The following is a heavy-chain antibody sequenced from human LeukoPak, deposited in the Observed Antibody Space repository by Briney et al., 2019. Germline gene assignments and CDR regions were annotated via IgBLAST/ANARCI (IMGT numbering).Heavy chain of an antibody. CDR3: AREGYYDSSGYYYSREN. D-gene: IGHD3-22*01. V-gene: IGHV3-66*01. Sequence: GGSLRLSCAASGFTVSSNYMSWVRQAPGKGLEWVSVIYSGGSTYYADSVKGRFTISRDNAKNSLYLQMNSLRDEDTAVYYCAREGYYDSSGYYYSRENWGQGTLVTVSS. J-gene: IGHJ4*02. CDR2: IYSGGST. CDR1: GFTVSSNY.